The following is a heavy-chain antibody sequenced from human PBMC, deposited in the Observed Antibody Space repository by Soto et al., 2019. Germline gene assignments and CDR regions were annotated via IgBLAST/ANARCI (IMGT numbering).Heavy chain of an antibody. D-gene: IGHD6-13*01. CDR3: AASQSSTIAQFDS. CDR1: GYTFTGNY. CDR2: INPNSGGT. Sequence: GASVKVSCKASGYTFTGNYIHWVRQAPGQGLEWMGWINPNSGGTSYTQTFQGRVTMTRDTSITTAYMEVSRLRYDDTAVYYCAASQSSTIAQFDSWGQGTLVTVSS. J-gene: IGHJ4*02. V-gene: IGHV1-2*02.